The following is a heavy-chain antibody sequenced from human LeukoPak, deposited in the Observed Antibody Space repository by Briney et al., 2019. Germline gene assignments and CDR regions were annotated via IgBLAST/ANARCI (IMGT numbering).Heavy chain of an antibody. V-gene: IGHV3-33*01. CDR3: ARDWLSAGGYTSGY. J-gene: IGHJ4*02. Sequence: GGSLRLSCAASGFTFSSYGMHWVRQAPGKGLEWVAVIWYDGSNKYYADSVKGRLTISRDNSKNTLYLQMNSLRAEDTAVYYCARDWLSAGGYTSGYWGQGTLVTVSS. D-gene: IGHD5-12*01. CDR1: GFTFSSYG. CDR2: IWYDGSNK.